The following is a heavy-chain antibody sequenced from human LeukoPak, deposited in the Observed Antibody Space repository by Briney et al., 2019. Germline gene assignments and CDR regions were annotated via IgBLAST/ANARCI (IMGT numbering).Heavy chain of an antibody. CDR1: GGSISSSNW. V-gene: IGHV4-4*02. CDR3: ARDAPRGSITMVRGVMGDAFDI. CDR2: IYHSGST. D-gene: IGHD3-10*01. Sequence: SETLSLTCAVSGGSISSSNWWSWVRQPPGKGLEWIGEIYHSGSTNYNPSLKSRVTISVDKSKNQFSLKLSSVTAADTAVYYCARDAPRGSITMVRGVMGDAFDIWGQGTMVTVSS. J-gene: IGHJ3*02.